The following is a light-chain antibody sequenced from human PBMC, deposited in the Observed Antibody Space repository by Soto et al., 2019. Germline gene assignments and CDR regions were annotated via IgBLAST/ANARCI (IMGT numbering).Light chain of an antibody. CDR1: QDISNH. J-gene: IGKJ4*01. Sequence: DIQMTQSPSSLSASVGDRVTITCQASQDISNHLNWYQQKPGKTPKLLICDASNLETGVPSRFTGSGSATYFTFTISNLQPEDIATYYWQQSINLPLTFGGGTKVEIK. V-gene: IGKV1-33*01. CDR3: QQSINLPLT. CDR2: DAS.